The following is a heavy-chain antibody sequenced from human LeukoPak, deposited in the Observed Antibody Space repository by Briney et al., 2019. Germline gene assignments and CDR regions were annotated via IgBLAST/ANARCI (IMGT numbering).Heavy chain of an antibody. J-gene: IGHJ4*02. D-gene: IGHD4-23*01. Sequence: GGSLRPSCAASGFTFSTYAMSWVRQAPGKGLEWVSGISGSGGSIYYADSVKGRFTISRDNSKNTLYLQMNRLRAEDTAVYYCAKGELLFDYWGQGTLVTVSS. CDR3: AKGELLFDY. CDR1: GFTFSTYA. CDR2: ISGSGGSI. V-gene: IGHV3-23*01.